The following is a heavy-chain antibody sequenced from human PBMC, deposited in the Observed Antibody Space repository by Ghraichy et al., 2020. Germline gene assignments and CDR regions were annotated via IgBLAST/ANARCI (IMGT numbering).Heavy chain of an antibody. D-gene: IGHD3-22*01. V-gene: IGHV4-34*01. CDR1: GGSFSGYY. CDR2: INHSGST. J-gene: IGHJ4*02. Sequence: SETLSLTCAVYGGSFSGYYWTWIRQPPGEGLEWIGEINHSGSTNYNPSLKSRVTISVDTSKNQFSLKLSSVTAADTAVYYCARGRLGGYYYDSSAHFRGYYYDYGGQGTLVTVSS. CDR3: ARGRLGGYYYDSSAHFRGYYYDY.